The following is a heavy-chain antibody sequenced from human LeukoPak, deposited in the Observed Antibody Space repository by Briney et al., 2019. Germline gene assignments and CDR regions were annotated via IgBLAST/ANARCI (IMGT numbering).Heavy chain of an antibody. D-gene: IGHD1-26*01. Sequence: SETLSLTCTVSGGSISSGDYYWSWIRQPPGKGLEWIGYIYYSGSTYYNPSLKSRVTILVDTSKNQFSLKLSSVTAVDTAVYYCARTYSGSYYYFDNWGQGTLVTVSS. V-gene: IGHV4-30-4*01. J-gene: IGHJ4*02. CDR1: GGSISSGDYY. CDR2: IYYSGST. CDR3: ARTYSGSYYYFDN.